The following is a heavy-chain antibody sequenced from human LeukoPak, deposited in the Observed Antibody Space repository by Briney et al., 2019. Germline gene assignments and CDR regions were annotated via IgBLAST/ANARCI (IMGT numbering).Heavy chain of an antibody. D-gene: IGHD3-3*01. CDR1: GGSFSGYY. CDR2: INHSGST. Sequence: PSETLSLTCAVYGGSFSGYYWSWIRQPPGKGLEWIGEINHSGSTNYNPSFKSRVTISVDTSKNQFSLKLSSVTAADTAVYYCARGRPERTIFGVVILDYWGQGTLVTVSS. V-gene: IGHV4-34*01. CDR3: ARGRPERTIFGVVILDY. J-gene: IGHJ4*02.